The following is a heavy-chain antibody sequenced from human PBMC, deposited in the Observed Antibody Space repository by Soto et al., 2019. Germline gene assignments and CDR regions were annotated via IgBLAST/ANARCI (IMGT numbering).Heavy chain of an antibody. CDR1: GGSISSGDYY. CDR2: IYHSGNT. CDR3: ARERPDGARLDP. J-gene: IGHJ5*02. Sequence: QVQLQESGPRLVKPSQTLSLTCTVSGGSISSGDYYWSWIRQPPGKGLEWIGYIYHSGNTYYNPSLKSRVTISVDTSKNQFSLKLSSVTAADTAVYYCARERPDGARLDPWGQGTLVTVSS. V-gene: IGHV4-30-4*01. D-gene: IGHD6-6*01.